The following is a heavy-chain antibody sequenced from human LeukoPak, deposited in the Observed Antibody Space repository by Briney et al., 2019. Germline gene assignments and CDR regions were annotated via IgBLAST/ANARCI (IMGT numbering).Heavy chain of an antibody. D-gene: IGHD1-26*01. V-gene: IGHV1-2*02. CDR1: GYTFTGYF. CDR2: IDPDSGVT. CDR3: ASRELGY. J-gene: IGHJ4*02. Sequence: ASVKVSCKTSGYTFTGYFMHWVRQAPGQGLEWLGWIDPDSGVTKYAQKFQGRVTMTRDTSISTAYMELSRLRSDDTAVYYCASRELGYWGQGTLVTVSS.